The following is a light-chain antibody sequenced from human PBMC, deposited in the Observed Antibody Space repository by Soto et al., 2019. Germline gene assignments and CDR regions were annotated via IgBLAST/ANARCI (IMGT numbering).Light chain of an antibody. CDR1: QSISSC. J-gene: IGKJ1*01. CDR2: DAS. V-gene: IGKV1-5*01. CDR3: QQDNSYSWT. Sequence: DIQMTQSPSTLSASVGDRVIITCRASQSISSCLAWYQQKPGKAPKLLIYDASSLESGVPSRFSGSGSGTEFTLTISSLQPDDFAPYYCQQDNSYSWTYGQGTKVEIK.